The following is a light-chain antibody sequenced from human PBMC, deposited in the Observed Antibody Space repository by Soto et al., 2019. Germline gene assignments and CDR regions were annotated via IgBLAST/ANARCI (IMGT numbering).Light chain of an antibody. Sequence: DTVLTQSPAPLSLSPGERATLSFRASQSVSSCLAWYQQKPGQAPRLLIYDASNTATGIPARFSGSGSGTDFTLTISSLEPEDFAVYDGQQRTNCPLTFGGGTKVEIK. J-gene: IGKJ4*01. CDR2: DAS. V-gene: IGKV3-11*01. CDR3: QQRTNCPLT. CDR1: QSVSSC.